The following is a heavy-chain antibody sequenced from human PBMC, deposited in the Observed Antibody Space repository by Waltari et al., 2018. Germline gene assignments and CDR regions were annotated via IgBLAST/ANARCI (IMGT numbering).Heavy chain of an antibody. CDR2: ISESGGNT. D-gene: IGHD5-18*01. CDR3: ARAAIFDI. V-gene: IGHV3-23*01. CDR1: GFTFGKYG. J-gene: IGHJ3*02. Sequence: EVQLLESGGGLVQPGGSLRLSCAAAGFTFGKYGMDWVRQAPGKGLEWVSGISESGGNTYYADFVKGRFTISRDNSKDTLYLQMNSLRADDTAVYYCARAAIFDIWGQGTLVTVSS.